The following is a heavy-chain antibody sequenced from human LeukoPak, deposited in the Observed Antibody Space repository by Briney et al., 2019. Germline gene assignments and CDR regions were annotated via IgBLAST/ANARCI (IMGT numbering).Heavy chain of an antibody. J-gene: IGHJ5*02. D-gene: IGHD6-13*01. CDR3: ARLTYSNNWYFRRGLDNWFDP. V-gene: IGHV4-34*01. CDR1: GGSISSYY. Sequence: SETPSLTCAVSGGSISSYYWSWIRQPPGKGLEWIGEINHSGSANYNPSLKSRVTISVDASKSQFSLRLSSVTAADTAVYYCARLTYSNNWYFRRGLDNWFDPWGQGTLVTVSS. CDR2: INHSGSA.